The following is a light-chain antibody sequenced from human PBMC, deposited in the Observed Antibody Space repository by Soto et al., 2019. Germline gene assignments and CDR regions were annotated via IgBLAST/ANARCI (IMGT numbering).Light chain of an antibody. Sequence: DIQMTQSPSSLSASVGDRVTITCQASQDISNYVNWYQQKPGKVLKLLIYDASNLETGVPSRFSGSGSGTDFTFTISSLQPEDIATYYCQQYDNLPTFTFGPGTKVDIK. V-gene: IGKV1-33*01. CDR2: DAS. CDR1: QDISNY. CDR3: QQYDNLPTFT. J-gene: IGKJ3*01.